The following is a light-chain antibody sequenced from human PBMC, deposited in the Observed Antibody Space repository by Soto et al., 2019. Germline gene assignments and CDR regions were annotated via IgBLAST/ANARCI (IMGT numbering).Light chain of an antibody. Sequence: EVVLKQSPATLSSSPGERATLSCRASQTVFSRLAWYQHKPGQAPRLLIYDSSIRATGIPVRFSGSGSGTDFTLTISDVQPEDFAVYYCHQRQSWPRTFGQGTKVDIK. V-gene: IGKV3-11*01. J-gene: IGKJ1*01. CDR3: HQRQSWPRT. CDR1: QTVFSR. CDR2: DSS.